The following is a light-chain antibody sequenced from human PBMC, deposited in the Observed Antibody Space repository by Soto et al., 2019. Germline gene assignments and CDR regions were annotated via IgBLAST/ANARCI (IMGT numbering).Light chain of an antibody. J-gene: IGKJ5*01. CDR1: QNINNY. CDR3: QQYDSYPIT. CDR2: VES. Sequence: DVQVTQSPSSLSASVGDRVTITCRASQNINNYLNWYQQKPGKAPKLLISVESNLQSGVPSRFSGRGSGTEFTLTISSLQPEDFATYYCQQYDSYPITFGQGTRLEIK. V-gene: IGKV1-39*01.